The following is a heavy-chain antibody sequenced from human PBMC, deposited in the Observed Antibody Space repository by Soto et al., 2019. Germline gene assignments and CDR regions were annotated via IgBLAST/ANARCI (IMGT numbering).Heavy chain of an antibody. Sequence: SETLSLTCTVSYGSVSSDPFYWTWIRQHPGKGLEWIGEINHSGSTNYNPSLKSRVTISVDTSKNQFSLKLSSVTAADTAVYYCARGVVLRYFDWLSLPTRFDYWGQGTLVTVSS. J-gene: IGHJ4*02. V-gene: IGHV4-34*01. CDR1: YGSVSSDPFY. D-gene: IGHD3-9*01. CDR2: INHSGST. CDR3: ARGVVLRYFDWLSLPTRFDY.